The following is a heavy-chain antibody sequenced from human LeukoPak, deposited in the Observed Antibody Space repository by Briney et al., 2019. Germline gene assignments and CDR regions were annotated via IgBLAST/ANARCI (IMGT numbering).Heavy chain of an antibody. CDR2: TNPNSGNT. D-gene: IGHD3-9*01. CDR3: ARANHYDILTGYLYYYYGMDV. J-gene: IGHJ6*02. V-gene: IGHV1-8*01. CDR1: GYTFTSYD. Sequence: ASVKVSCKASGYTFTSYDINRVRQATGQGLEWMGWTNPNSGNTGYAQKFQGRVTITRNTSMSTDYMELSSLRSEDTAVYYCARANHYDILTGYLYYYYGMDVWGQGTTVTVSS.